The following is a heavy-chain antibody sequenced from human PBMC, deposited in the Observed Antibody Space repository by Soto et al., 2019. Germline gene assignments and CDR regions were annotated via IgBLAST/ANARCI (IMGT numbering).Heavy chain of an antibody. CDR2: INAGNGKT. Sequence: QVQIVQSGAEEKKPGASVKVSCKASGYTFTSYAMHWVRQAPGQRLEWMGWINAGNGKTKYSQKFQGRFTITRDTSASTDYMELISLRTEDTAVYYCARDVAAADDWGQGALVTVSS. D-gene: IGHD6-13*01. CDR1: GYTFTSYA. J-gene: IGHJ4*02. V-gene: IGHV1-3*05. CDR3: ARDVAAADD.